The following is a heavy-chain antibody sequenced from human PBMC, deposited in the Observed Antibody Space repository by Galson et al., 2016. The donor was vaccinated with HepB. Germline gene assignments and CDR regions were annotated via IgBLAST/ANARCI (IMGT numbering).Heavy chain of an antibody. Sequence: SLRLSCAASGFTFSSYGMHWVRQAPGKGLEWVAVIWYDGSNKYYADSVKGRFTISRDNSKNTLYLQMNSLRAEDTAVYYCAKEQQVWLGYYYYYGMDVWGQGTTVTVSS. CDR2: IWYDGSNK. D-gene: IGHD5-18*01. V-gene: IGHV3-33*06. CDR1: GFTFSSYG. CDR3: AKEQQVWLGYYYYYGMDV. J-gene: IGHJ6*02.